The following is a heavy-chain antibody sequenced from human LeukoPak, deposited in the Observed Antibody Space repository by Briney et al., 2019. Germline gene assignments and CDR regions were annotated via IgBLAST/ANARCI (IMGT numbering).Heavy chain of an antibody. CDR2: IKSKTDGGTT. J-gene: IGHJ4*02. D-gene: IGHD4-17*01. V-gene: IGHV3-15*01. CDR3: TTLEGDDYGDYVDY. Sequence: PGGSLRLSCAASGFTFSNAWVSWVRQAPGKGLEWVGRIKSKTDGGTTDYAAPVKGRFTISRDDSKNTLYLQMNSLKTEDTAVYYCTTLEGDDYGDYVDYWGQGTLVTVSS. CDR1: GFTFSNAW.